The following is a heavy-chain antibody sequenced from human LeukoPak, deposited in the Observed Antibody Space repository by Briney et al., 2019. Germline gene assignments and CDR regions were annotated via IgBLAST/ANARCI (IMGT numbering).Heavy chain of an antibody. CDR2: INYSGTT. Sequence: PSETLSLTRNVSSGSITDSNDYSGWIRQPPGKGLEWIGRINYSGTTYYSPSLKSRVTISVDTSRNHFSLKVTSVTAADKAVYYCASLTHSYYAVSSGYCPFYYMDVWGKGTAVTVSS. J-gene: IGHJ6*03. D-gene: IGHD3-9*01. V-gene: IGHV4-39*02. CDR3: ASLTHSYYAVSSGYCPFYYMDV. CDR1: SGSITDSNDY.